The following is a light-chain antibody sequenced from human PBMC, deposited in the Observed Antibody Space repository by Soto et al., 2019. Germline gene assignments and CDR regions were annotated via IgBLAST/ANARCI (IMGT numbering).Light chain of an antibody. J-gene: IGKJ2*01. V-gene: IGKV1-39*01. CDR3: QESYSTPYT. CDR2: GAS. CDR1: QTINNF. Sequence: DIRMTQSPSSLSVSVGDRVTISCRASQTINNFLCWYQQKPGKPPKLLIYGASRMSSGFPSRFSGSGSGTDFILTISVLQSEDVAVYFCQESYSTPYTFGQGTKLEVK.